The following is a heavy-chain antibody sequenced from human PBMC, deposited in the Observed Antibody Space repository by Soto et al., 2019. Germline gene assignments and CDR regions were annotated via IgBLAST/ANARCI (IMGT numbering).Heavy chain of an antibody. Sequence: ASVKVSRKASGYTLTSHGISWVRQAPGQGLEWMGWISAYNGNTNYAQKLQGRVTMTTDTSTSTAYMELRSLRSDDTAVYYCARDHSSVYNWNDSGWFDPWGQGTLVTVSS. V-gene: IGHV1-18*01. CDR3: ARDHSSVYNWNDSGWFDP. CDR1: GYTLTSHG. CDR2: ISAYNGNT. D-gene: IGHD1-20*01. J-gene: IGHJ5*02.